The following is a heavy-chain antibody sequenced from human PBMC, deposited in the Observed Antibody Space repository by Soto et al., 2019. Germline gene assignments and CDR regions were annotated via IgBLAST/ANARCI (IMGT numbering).Heavy chain of an antibody. V-gene: IGHV3-21*01. J-gene: IGHJ6*02. Sequence: GGSLRLSCAASGFTFNSYSMNWVRQAPGKGLEWVSSISSSSSYIYYADSVKGRFTISRDNAKNSLYLQMNSLRAEDTAVYYCARDLHYYDSSGYYYYYGMDVWGQGTTVTVSS. CDR3: ARDLHYYDSSGYYYYYGMDV. D-gene: IGHD3-22*01. CDR1: GFTFNSYS. CDR2: ISSSSSYI.